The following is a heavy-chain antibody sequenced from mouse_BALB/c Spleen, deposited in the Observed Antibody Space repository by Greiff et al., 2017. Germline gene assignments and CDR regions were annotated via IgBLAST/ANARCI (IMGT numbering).Heavy chain of an antibody. J-gene: IGHJ1*01. D-gene: IGHD1-1*01. CDR2: INSNGGST. CDR3: AREGYYGSSSYFDV. Sequence: EVMLVESGGGLVKPGGSLKLSCAASGFTFSSYGMSWVRQTPDKRLELVATINSNGGSTYYPDSVKGRFTISRDNAKNTLYLQMSSLKSEDTAMYYCAREGYYGSSSYFDVWGAGTTVTVSS. CDR1: GFTFSSYG. V-gene: IGHV5-6-3*01.